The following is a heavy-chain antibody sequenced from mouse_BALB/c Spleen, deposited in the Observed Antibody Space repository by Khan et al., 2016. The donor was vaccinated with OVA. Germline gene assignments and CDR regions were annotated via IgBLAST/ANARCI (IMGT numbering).Heavy chain of an antibody. J-gene: IGHJ3*01. CDR3: ARHGYVAWFAY. CDR2: IDPFNGST. CDR1: GYSFTSYY. V-gene: IGHV1S135*01. Sequence: LKQSGPELMKPGASVKISCKASGYSFTSYYIHWVKQSHGKSLEWIGYIDPFNGSTSYNQKFKGKATLTVDKSSSAAYMHLSSLTSEDSAVYYCARHGYVAWFAYWGQGTLVTVSA. D-gene: IGHD2-2*01.